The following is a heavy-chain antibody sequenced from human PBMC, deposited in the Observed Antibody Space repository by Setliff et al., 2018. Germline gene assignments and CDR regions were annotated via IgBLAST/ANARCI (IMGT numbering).Heavy chain of an antibody. CDR1: GYTLTNYY. J-gene: IGHJ4*02. CDR2: INPSGGLT. D-gene: IGHD3-22*01. Sequence: GASVKVSCKASGYTLTNYYIHWVRQAPGQGLEWMGIINPSGGLTRYAQKFQGRVTIITDESTSTAFMQLSSLRTEDTAVYYCARGYYDSYARYYVVGDYWGQGTPVTVSS. CDR3: ARGYYDSYARYYVVGDY. V-gene: IGHV1-46*01.